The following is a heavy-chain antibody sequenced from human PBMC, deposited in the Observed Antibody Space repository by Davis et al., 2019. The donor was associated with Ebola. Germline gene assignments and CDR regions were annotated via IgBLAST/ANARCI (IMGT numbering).Heavy chain of an antibody. CDR1: GFTFSSYS. Sequence: GESLKISCAASGFTFSSYSMNWVRQAPGKGLEWVSSISSSSSYIYYADSVKGRFTISRGNAKNSLYLQMNSLRAEDTAVYYCARDRGFFWFDPWGQGTLVTVSS. D-gene: IGHD1-26*01. V-gene: IGHV3-21*01. CDR2: ISSSSSYI. CDR3: ARDRGFFWFDP. J-gene: IGHJ5*02.